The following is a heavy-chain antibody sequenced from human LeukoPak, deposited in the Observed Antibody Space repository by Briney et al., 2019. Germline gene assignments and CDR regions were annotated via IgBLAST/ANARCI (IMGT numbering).Heavy chain of an antibody. D-gene: IGHD3-16*01. CDR1: GGSFSGYY. J-gene: IGHJ4*02. V-gene: IGHV4-34*01. Sequence: SETLSLTCAVYGGSFSGYYWSWIRQPPGKGLEGIGEINHSGSTNYNPSLKSRVTISVDTSKNQFSLKLSSVTAADTAVYYCASTYERSLDYWGQGTLVTVSS. CDR3: ASTYERSLDY. CDR2: INHSGST.